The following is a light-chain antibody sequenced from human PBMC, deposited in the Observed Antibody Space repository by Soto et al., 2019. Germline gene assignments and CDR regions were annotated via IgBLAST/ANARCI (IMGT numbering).Light chain of an antibody. CDR3: QQSYRTPT. CDR2: AAS. Sequence: DIVMTQSPDSLAVSLGERATINCKSSQSVLSSSKNKNSLAWYQQKPGQAPKPLIYAASSLQSGVPAMFSAIGSGKDFTLIISSLQPDDSATYYCQQSYRTPTFGQGTRLEI. J-gene: IGKJ5*01. V-gene: IGKV4-1*01. CDR1: QSVLSSSKNKNS.